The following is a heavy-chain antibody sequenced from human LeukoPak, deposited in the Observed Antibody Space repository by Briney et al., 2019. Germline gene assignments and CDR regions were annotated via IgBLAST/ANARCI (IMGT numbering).Heavy chain of an antibody. CDR1: GFTFSTYE. D-gene: IGHD1-20*01. J-gene: IGHJ3*02. CDR2: ISSSGSTI. CDR3: AREGAYNWNAADAFDI. V-gene: IGHV3-48*03. Sequence: RTGGSLRLSCAASGFTFSTYEMNWVRQAPGKGLEWVSYISSSGSTIYYADSVKGRFTISRDNAKNSLYLQMNSLRAEDTAVYYCAREGAYNWNAADAFDIWGQGTMVTVSS.